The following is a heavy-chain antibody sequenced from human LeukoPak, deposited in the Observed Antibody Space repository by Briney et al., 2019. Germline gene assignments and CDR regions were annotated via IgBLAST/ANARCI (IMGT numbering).Heavy chain of an antibody. Sequence: SETLSLTCTVSGGSISSYYWSWIRQPPGKGLEWIGNIYDSGSTNYNPSLKSRVTISVDTSKNQFSLKLSSVTAADTAVYYCARHYYDSSGYFYQDYWGQGTLVTVSS. CDR2: IYDSGST. V-gene: IGHV4-59*08. J-gene: IGHJ4*02. CDR1: GGSISSYY. CDR3: ARHYYDSSGYFYQDY. D-gene: IGHD3-22*01.